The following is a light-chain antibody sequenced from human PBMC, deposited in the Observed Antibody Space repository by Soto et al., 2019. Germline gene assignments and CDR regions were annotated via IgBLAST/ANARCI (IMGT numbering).Light chain of an antibody. V-gene: IGLV2-23*01. CDR1: SSDVGSYNL. J-gene: IGLJ1*01. CDR2: EGS. CDR3: CSYAGSRTPLYV. Sequence: QSALTQPASVSGSPGQSITISCSGTSSDVGSYNLVSWYQQHPGKAPKLMIYEGSKRPSGASNRFSGSKSGTTASLTISGLQAEDEADYHCCSYAGSRTPLYVFGTGTKVTVL.